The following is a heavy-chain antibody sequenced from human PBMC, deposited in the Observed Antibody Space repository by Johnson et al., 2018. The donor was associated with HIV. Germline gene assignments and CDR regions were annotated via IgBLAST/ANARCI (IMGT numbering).Heavy chain of an antibody. J-gene: IGHJ3*02. CDR2: ISGSGGST. CDR1: GFTFSSYA. CDR3: AKEAPGRWDLPVWAAIDI. D-gene: IGHD3-16*01. Sequence: VQLVESGGGLVQPGGSLRLSCAASGFTFSSYAMSWVRQAPGKGLEWGSAISGSGGSTYYADSVKGRFTMSRDISKNTVHLQMNSLRVDDTALYYCAKEAPGRWDLPVWAAIDIWGQGTMVTVSS. V-gene: IGHV3-23*04.